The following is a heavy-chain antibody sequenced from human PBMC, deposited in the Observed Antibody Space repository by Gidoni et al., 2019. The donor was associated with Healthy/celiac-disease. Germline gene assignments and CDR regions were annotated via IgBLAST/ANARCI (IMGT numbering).Heavy chain of an antibody. CDR3: ECDPEAGTYGFDY. CDR1: GGTFSSYA. Sequence: KKPGSSVKVSCKASGGTFSSYAISWVGQAPGQGLEWMGGIIPIFGTANYAQKFQGRVTITADESTSTAYMELSSLRSEDPAVYYWECDPEAGTYGFDYWGQGTLVTVSS. CDR2: IIPIFGTA. V-gene: IGHV1-69*01. J-gene: IGHJ4*02. D-gene: IGHD6-19*01.